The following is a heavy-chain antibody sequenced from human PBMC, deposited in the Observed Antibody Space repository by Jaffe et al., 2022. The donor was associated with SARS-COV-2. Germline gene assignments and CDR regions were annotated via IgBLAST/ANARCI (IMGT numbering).Heavy chain of an antibody. V-gene: IGHV3-23*01. CDR1: GFTFSSYA. D-gene: IGHD5-12*01. CDR3: AKDRGNGYSGYDWDAFDI. CDR2: ISGSGGST. Sequence: EVQLLESGGGLVQPGGSLRLSCAASGFTFSSYAMSWVRQAPGKGLEWVSAISGSGGSTYYADSVKGRFTISRDNSKNTLYLQMNSLRAEDTAVYYCAKDRGNGYSGYDWDAFDIWGQGTMVTVSS. J-gene: IGHJ3*02.